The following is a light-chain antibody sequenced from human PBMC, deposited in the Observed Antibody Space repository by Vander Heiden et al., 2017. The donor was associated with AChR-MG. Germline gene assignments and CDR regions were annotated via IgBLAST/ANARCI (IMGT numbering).Light chain of an antibody. Sequence: EGVLTQSPGTLSLSPGERATLSCRASQSVRGRLAWYQQKPGQAPRLLIYDASTRATGIPDRFSGGGSGTDFTLTISRLEPEDFEVYYCQQYDSSPTFGGGTKLEAK. CDR3: QQYDSSPT. J-gene: IGKJ4*01. CDR1: QSVRGR. CDR2: DAS. V-gene: IGKV3-20*01.